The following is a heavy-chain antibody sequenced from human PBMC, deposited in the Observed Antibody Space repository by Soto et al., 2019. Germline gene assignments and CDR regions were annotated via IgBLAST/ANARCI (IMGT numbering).Heavy chain of an antibody. J-gene: IGHJ4*02. CDR3: ARAPETPSILGVALPYFFDY. CDR1: GGSISSGTSY. D-gene: IGHD3-3*01. CDR2: IFYSGSF. Sequence: QVQLQESGPGLLKPSQTLSLTCTVSGGSISSGTSYWSWIRQRPGKGLEWIGYIFYSGSFYYTPSLRGGVMILADKSKNQFTLRLSSVTAADTAVYYCARAPETPSILGVALPYFFDYWGQGALVTVSS. V-gene: IGHV4-31*03.